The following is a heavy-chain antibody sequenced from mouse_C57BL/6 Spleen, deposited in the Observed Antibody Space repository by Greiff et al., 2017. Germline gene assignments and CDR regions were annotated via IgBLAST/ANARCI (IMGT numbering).Heavy chain of an antibody. Sequence: QVQLQQSGPELVKPGASVKISCKASGYAFSSSWMNWVKQRPGKGLEWIGRIYPGDGDTNYNGKFKGKATLTADKSSSTAYMQLSSLTSEDSAVXFCARWGTTVPYYFDYWGQGTTLTVSS. D-gene: IGHD1-1*01. CDR3: ARWGTTVPYYFDY. J-gene: IGHJ2*01. CDR1: GYAFSSSW. CDR2: IYPGDGDT. V-gene: IGHV1-82*01.